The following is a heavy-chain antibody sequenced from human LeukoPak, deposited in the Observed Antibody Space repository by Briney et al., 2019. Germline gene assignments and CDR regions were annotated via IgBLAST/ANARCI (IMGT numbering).Heavy chain of an antibody. CDR3: ARVGRRQAGGSLYWYY. CDR2: INPNSGGT. CDR1: GYTFTSYY. D-gene: IGHD2-15*01. V-gene: IGHV1-2*02. Sequence: PEASVKVSCKASGYTFTSYYMHWVRQAPGQGLEWMGWINPNSGGTNYAQKFQGRVTMTRDTSISTAYMELSRLRSDDTAVYYCARVGRRQAGGSLYWYYWGQGTLVTVSS. J-gene: IGHJ4*02.